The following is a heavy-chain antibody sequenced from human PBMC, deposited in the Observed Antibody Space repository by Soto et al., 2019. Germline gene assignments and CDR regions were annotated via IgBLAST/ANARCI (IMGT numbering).Heavy chain of an antibody. CDR3: VKASYTAMAHFDY. J-gene: IGHJ4*02. Sequence: GGALRLSCSASVFTFSSYAMHWVRQAPGKGLEYVSAISSNGCSTYYADSVKGRFTISRDNSKNTLYLQMSSLRAEDTAVYYCVKASYTAMAHFDYWGQGTLVTVSS. V-gene: IGHV3-64D*06. D-gene: IGHD5-18*01. CDR1: VFTFSSYA. CDR2: ISSNGCST.